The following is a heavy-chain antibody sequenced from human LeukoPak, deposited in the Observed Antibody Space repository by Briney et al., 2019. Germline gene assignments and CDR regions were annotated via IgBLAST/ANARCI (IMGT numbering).Heavy chain of an antibody. CDR1: GGSISSYY. CDR2: IYFSGST. V-gene: IGHV4-59*12. J-gene: IGHJ4*02. Sequence: SETLSLTCTVSGGSISSYYWSWIRQPPGKGLEWIGYIYFSGSTNYNPSLKSRVTISVDTSKNQFSLKLSSVTAADTAVYYCARDLGRWELLDYWGQGTLVTVSS. D-gene: IGHD1-26*01. CDR3: ARDLGRWELLDY.